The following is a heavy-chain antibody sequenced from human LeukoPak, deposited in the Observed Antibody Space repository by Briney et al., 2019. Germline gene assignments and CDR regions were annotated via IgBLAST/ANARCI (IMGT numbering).Heavy chain of an antibody. J-gene: IGHJ4*02. Sequence: GGSLRLSCAASGFTFSNSDMSWVRQAPRKGLEWVSIIGGIGSGTYYADSVKGRFTISRDHSKNTLYLQMDSLRAEATAVYYCAKRFETDIVVVVGENVLDYWGQGTLVTVSS. D-gene: IGHD2-15*01. CDR2: IGGIGSGT. V-gene: IGHV3-23*01. CDR1: GFTFSNSD. CDR3: AKRFETDIVVVVGENVLDY.